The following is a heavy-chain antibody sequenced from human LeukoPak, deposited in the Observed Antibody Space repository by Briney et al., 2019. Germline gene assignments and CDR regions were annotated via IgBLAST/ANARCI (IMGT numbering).Heavy chain of an antibody. V-gene: IGHV1-69*05. CDR3: ARDKAVTTELTQYFHH. CDR2: IIPIFGTA. Sequence: SVKVSCKASGGTFSSYAISWVRQAPGQGLEWMGGIIPIFGTANYAQKFQGRVTITTDESTSTAYMELRSLTSDDTAVYYCARDKAVTTELTQYFHHWGQGTLVTVSS. D-gene: IGHD4-11*01. CDR1: GGTFSSYA. J-gene: IGHJ1*01.